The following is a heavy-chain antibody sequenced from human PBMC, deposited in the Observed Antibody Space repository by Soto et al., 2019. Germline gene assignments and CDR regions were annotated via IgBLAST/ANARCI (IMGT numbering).Heavy chain of an antibody. D-gene: IGHD6-19*01. CDR3: ARVPHSVAGSLEAEYFQH. CDR1: GFTFSSYS. J-gene: IGHJ1*01. Sequence: GGSLRLSCAASGFTFSSYSMNWVRQAPGKGLEWVSSISSSSSYIYYADSVKGRFTISRDNAKNSLYLQMNSLRAEDTAVYYCARVPHSVAGSLEAEYFQHWGQGTLVTVSS. CDR2: ISSSSSYI. V-gene: IGHV3-21*01.